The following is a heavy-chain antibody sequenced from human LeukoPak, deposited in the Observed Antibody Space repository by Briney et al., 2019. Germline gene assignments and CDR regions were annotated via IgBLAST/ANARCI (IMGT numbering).Heavy chain of an antibody. CDR1: GGSISSYY. J-gene: IGHJ4*02. Sequence: PSETLSLTCTVSGGSISSYYWSWIRQPPGKGLEWIGYIYYSGSTNYNPSLKSRVTISVDTSKNQFSLKLSSVTAADTAVYYCARTVTPLYYFDYWGQGTLVTVSS. CDR2: IYYSGST. V-gene: IGHV4-59*01. CDR3: ARTVTPLYYFDY. D-gene: IGHD4-23*01.